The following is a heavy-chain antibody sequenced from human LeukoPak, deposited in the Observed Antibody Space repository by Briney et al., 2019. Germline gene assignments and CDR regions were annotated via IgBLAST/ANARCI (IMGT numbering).Heavy chain of an antibody. D-gene: IGHD3-22*01. J-gene: IGHJ3*02. CDR3: ALYYDSSGYYAFDI. V-gene: IGHV4-59*01. CDR2: IYYSGST. CDR1: GGSISSYY. Sequence: PSETLSLTCTVSGGSISSYYWSWIRQPPGKGLEWIGYIYYSGSTNYNPSLTSRVTISVDTSKNQFSLKLSSVTAADTAVYYCALYYDSSGYYAFDIWGQGTMVTVSS.